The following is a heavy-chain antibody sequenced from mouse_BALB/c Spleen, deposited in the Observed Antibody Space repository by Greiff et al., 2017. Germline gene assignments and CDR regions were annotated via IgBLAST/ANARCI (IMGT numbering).Heavy chain of an antibody. D-gene: IGHD2-4*01. V-gene: IGHV14-4*02. J-gene: IGHJ3*01. CDR2: IDPENGDT. CDR3: NAWLGLPFAY. CDR1: GFNIKDYY. Sequence: VQLQQSGAELVRSGASVKLSCTASGFNIKDYYMHWVKQRPEQGLEWIGWIDPENGDTEYAPKFQGKATMTADTSSNTAYLQLSSLTSEDTAVCYCNAWLGLPFAYWGQGTLVTVSA.